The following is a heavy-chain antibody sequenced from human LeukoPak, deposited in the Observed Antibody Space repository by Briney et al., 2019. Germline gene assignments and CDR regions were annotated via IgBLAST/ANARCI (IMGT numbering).Heavy chain of an antibody. D-gene: IGHD6-13*01. Sequence: SETLSLTCTVSGGSISSYYWTWIRQPAGKGLEWIGRMYTSGSTNYNPSLKGRVTMSIDTSKKQFSLRLHSVTAADTAVYYCATYDQQLAFDNWGQGTLVTVSS. V-gene: IGHV4-4*07. J-gene: IGHJ4*02. CDR1: GGSISSYY. CDR2: MYTSGST. CDR3: ATYDQQLAFDN.